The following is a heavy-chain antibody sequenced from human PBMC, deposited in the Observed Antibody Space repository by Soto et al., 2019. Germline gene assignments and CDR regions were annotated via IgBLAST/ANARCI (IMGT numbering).Heavy chain of an antibody. Sequence: XYSLKVSWQCSGDRCTSYWVSWVLQMPGKGLEWMGRIDPSDSYTNYSPSFQGHVTISADKSISTAYLQWSSLKASDTAMYYCALPGWENSPWGQGTLVTVSS. CDR2: IDPSDSYT. CDR1: GDRCTSYW. V-gene: IGHV5-10-1*01. CDR3: ALPGWENSP. D-gene: IGHD1-26*01. J-gene: IGHJ5*02.